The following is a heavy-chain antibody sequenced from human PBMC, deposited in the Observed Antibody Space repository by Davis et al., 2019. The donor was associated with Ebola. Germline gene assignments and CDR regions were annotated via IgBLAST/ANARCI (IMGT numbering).Heavy chain of an antibody. CDR2: INPNSGGT. J-gene: IGHJ4*02. V-gene: IGHV1-2*04. CDR3: ARAPGYSYGYLDY. D-gene: IGHD5-18*01. Sequence: ASVKVSCRASGYTFTGYYMHWVRQAPGQGLEWMGWINPNSGGTNYAQKFQGWVTMTRDTSISTAYMELSRLRSDDTAVYYCARAPGYSYGYLDYWGQGTLVTVSS. CDR1: GYTFTGYY.